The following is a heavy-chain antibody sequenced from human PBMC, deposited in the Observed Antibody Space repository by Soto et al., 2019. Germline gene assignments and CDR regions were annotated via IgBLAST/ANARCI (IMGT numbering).Heavy chain of an antibody. CDR1: GFTFSNAC. V-gene: IGHV3-15*01. CDR3: TTESYSGYDCYFDD. Sequence: PXGSLLLTCAASGFTFSNACMSWVRQAPGKGLEWVGLIKSKTDGGTTDYAAPVKGRFTISRDDSKDTLYLQMNSLKTEDTAVYYCTTESYSGYDCYFDDWGQGTLVTVSS. CDR2: IKSKTDGGTT. J-gene: IGHJ4*02. D-gene: IGHD5-12*01.